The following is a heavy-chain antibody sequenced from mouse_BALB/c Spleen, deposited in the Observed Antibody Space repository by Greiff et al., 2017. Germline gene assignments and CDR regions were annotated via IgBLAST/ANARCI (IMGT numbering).Heavy chain of an antibody. V-gene: IGHV14-3*02. D-gene: IGHD2-1*01. CDR2: IDPANGNT. CDR1: GFNIKDTY. CDR3: ASLYGNYAMDY. Sequence: EVQLQQSGAELVKPGASVKLSCTASGFNIKDTYMHWVKQRPEQGLEWIGRIDPANGNTKYDPKFQGKATITADTSSNTAYLQLSSLTSEDTAVYYCASLYGNYAMDYWGQGTSVTVSS. J-gene: IGHJ4*01.